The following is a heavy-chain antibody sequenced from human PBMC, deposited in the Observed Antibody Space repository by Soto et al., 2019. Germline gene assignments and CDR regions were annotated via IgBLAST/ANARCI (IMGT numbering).Heavy chain of an antibody. CDR2: ISSDGMTK. V-gene: IGHV3-30*18. CDR1: GFAFSYYG. CDR3: AKEIAVAGDLDY. J-gene: IGHJ4*01. D-gene: IGHD6-19*01. Sequence: GGSLRLSCVASGFAFSYYGIHWVRQAPGKGLEWVGVISSDGMTKYYADSVKGRFTISRDNSKNTLFLQMDSLRPEDTAVYYCAKEIAVAGDLDYWGHGTLVTVSS.